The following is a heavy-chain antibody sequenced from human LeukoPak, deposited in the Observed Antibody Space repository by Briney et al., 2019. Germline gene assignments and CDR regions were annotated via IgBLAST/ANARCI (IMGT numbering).Heavy chain of an antibody. CDR2: IKHDGSEK. CDR3: ARGSSSAGFDP. Sequence: GGSLRLSCAASGFTFSSYWMSWVRQAPGNGLEWVANIKHDGSEKYYVDSVKGRFTISRDNAKNSLYLQMNSLRAEDTAVYYCARGSSSAGFDPWGQGTLVTVSS. D-gene: IGHD6-6*01. CDR1: GFTFSSYW. J-gene: IGHJ5*02. V-gene: IGHV3-7*01.